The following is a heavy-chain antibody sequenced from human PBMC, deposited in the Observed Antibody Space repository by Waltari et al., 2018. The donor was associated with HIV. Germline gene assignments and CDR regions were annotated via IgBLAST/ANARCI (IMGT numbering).Heavy chain of an antibody. CDR1: GGSFSGYY. CDR2: INHGGGT. V-gene: IGHV4-34*01. Sequence: QVQLQQWGAGLLKPPETLSLTCAVYGGSFSGYYWTWIRPPPGEGLEWIGEINHGGGTNYNPSLKSRVTISVVTSKNQFSLNLTSVTAADTAVYYCARGRYASGNYYTHYFDYWGQGILVSVSS. D-gene: IGHD3-10*01. CDR3: ARGRYASGNYYTHYFDY. J-gene: IGHJ4*02.